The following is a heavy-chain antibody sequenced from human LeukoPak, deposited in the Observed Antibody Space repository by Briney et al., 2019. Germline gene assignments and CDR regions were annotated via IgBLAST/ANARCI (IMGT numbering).Heavy chain of an antibody. CDR2: IYHSGST. V-gene: IGHV4-30-2*01. D-gene: IGHD3-3*01. CDR1: GGSISSVGYS. J-gene: IGHJ4*02. CDR3: ASYRGSGYYQYFDY. Sequence: SETLSLTCDGSGGSISSVGYSWSWIRQPPGKGLEWVGYIYHSGSTYYNPSLKSRVTISVDRSKNQFSLKLSSVTAADTAVYYCASYRGSGYYQYFDYWGQGTLVTVSS.